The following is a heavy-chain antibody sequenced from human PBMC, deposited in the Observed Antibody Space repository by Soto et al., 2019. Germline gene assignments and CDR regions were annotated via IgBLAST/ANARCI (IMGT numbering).Heavy chain of an antibody. Sequence: PSETLSLTCTVSGGSISSGDYYWSWIRQPPGKGLEWIGYIYYSGSTYYNPSLKSRVTISVDTSKNQFSLKLSSVTAADTAVYYWARAKGVSNDFWSGYSPSFDYWGQGTLVTVSS. CDR2: IYYSGST. CDR1: GGSISSGDYY. V-gene: IGHV4-30-4*01. D-gene: IGHD3-3*01. CDR3: ARAKGVSNDFWSGYSPSFDY. J-gene: IGHJ4*02.